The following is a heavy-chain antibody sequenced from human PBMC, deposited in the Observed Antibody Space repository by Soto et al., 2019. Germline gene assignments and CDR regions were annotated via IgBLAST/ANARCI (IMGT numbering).Heavy chain of an antibody. CDR1: GFTFSSYS. D-gene: IGHD6-13*01. J-gene: IGHJ3*02. CDR2: ISSSSSYI. Sequence: EVQLVESGGGLVKPGGSLRLSCAASGFTFSSYSMNWVRQAPGKGLEWVSSISSSSSYIYYADSVKGRFTISRDNAKNSLYLQMNSLRAEDTAVYYCARDIGAAADDAFDIWGQGTMVTVSS. CDR3: ARDIGAAADDAFDI. V-gene: IGHV3-21*01.